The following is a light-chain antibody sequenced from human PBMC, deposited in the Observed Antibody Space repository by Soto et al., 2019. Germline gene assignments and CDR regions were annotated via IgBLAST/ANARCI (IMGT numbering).Light chain of an antibody. J-gene: IGLJ2*01. CDR3: SSHTSSNNVV. CDR1: SSDVGAYNY. V-gene: IGLV2-14*03. Sequence: QSVLTQPASVSGSPGQSVTISCTGTSSDVGAYNYVSWYQQHPGNAPKLMIYDVTNRPSGVSTRFSGSKSGNTASLAISGLQAEDEADYYCSSHTSSNNVVFGGGTQLTVL. CDR2: DVT.